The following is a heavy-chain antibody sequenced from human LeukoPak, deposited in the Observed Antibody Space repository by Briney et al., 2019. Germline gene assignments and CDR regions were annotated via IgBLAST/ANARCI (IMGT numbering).Heavy chain of an antibody. Sequence: SETLSLTCAVSGYSISSGYNWGWIRQPPGKGLEWIGSIYHSGSTYYNPSLKSRVTISVDTSKNQFSLKLSSVTAADTAVYYCARHSRDGYNYWYFDLWGRGTLVTVSS. CDR2: IYHSGST. CDR3: ARHSRDGYNYWYFDL. V-gene: IGHV4-38-2*01. CDR1: GYSISSGYN. J-gene: IGHJ2*01. D-gene: IGHD5-24*01.